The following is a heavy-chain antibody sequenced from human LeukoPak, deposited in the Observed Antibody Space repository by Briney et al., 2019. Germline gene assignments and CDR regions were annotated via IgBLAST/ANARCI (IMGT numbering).Heavy chain of an antibody. D-gene: IGHD3-16*01. Sequence: SETLSLTCTVSGVSISTTSYYWGWIRQTPGKGLEWIGSMLYRGSTYHSPSLRSRVIISVAASKNQFFLTLSAVTAADTAVYYCARQGGWGGALSFFDSWGQGTLVTVSS. CDR3: ARQGGWGGALSFFDS. CDR2: MLYRGST. CDR1: GVSISTTSYY. J-gene: IGHJ4*02. V-gene: IGHV4-39*01.